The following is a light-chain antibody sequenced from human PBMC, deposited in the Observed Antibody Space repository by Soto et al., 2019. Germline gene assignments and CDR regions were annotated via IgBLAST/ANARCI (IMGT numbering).Light chain of an antibody. Sequence: DIVLTQSPGTLSLSPGERATLSCRASQSVSSYLAWYQQKPGQAPRLLIYDASNRATGIPARFSGSGSGTDFTLTISSLEPEDFAVYYCQQRSNWAWTFGQGTKVDIK. CDR1: QSVSSY. CDR2: DAS. J-gene: IGKJ1*01. V-gene: IGKV3-11*01. CDR3: QQRSNWAWT.